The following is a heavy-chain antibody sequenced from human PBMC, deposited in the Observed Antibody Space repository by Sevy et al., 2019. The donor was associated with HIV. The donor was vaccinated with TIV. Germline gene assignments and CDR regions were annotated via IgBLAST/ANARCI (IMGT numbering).Heavy chain of an antibody. D-gene: IGHD2-15*01. CDR3: AKGYCSGGSCYSAY. CDR1: GFTFSSYA. J-gene: IGHJ4*02. Sequence: GSLRLSCAASGFTFSSYAMSWVRQAPGKGLEWVSAISGSGGSTYYADSVKGRFTISRDNSKNTLYLQMNSLRAEDTAVYYCAKGYCSGGSCYSAYWGQGTLVTVSS. V-gene: IGHV3-23*01. CDR2: ISGSGGST.